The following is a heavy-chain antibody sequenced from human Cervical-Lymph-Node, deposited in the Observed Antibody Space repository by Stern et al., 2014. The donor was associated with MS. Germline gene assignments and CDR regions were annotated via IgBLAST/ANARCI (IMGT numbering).Heavy chain of an antibody. CDR3: ARGYYGGDPTAYYFDY. J-gene: IGHJ4*02. V-gene: IGHV1-69*01. D-gene: IGHD4-23*01. CDR2: IIPIFGTA. CDR1: GGTFSSYA. Sequence: VHLVESGAEVKKPGSSVKVSCKASGGTFSSYAISWVRQAPGQGLEWMGGIIPIFGTANYAQKFQGRVTITADESTSTAYMELSSLRSEDTAVYYCARGYYGGDPTAYYFDYWGQGTLVTVSS.